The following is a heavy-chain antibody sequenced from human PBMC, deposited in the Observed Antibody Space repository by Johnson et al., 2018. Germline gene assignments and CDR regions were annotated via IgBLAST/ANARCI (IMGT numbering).Heavy chain of an antibody. CDR1: GFTFGDYA. D-gene: IGHD2-2*02. CDR2: IRSKAYGGTT. J-gene: IGHJ6*02. Sequence: VQLVDSGGGLVKXGRSLRLXCTASGFTFGDYAMSWFRQAPGKGLEWVGFIRSKAYGGTTEYAASVKGRFTISRDDSKSIAYLQMNSLKTEDTAVYYCTRDRLGYCSSTSCYTFGMDVWGQGTTVTVSS. V-gene: IGHV3-49*05. CDR3: TRDRLGYCSSTSCYTFGMDV.